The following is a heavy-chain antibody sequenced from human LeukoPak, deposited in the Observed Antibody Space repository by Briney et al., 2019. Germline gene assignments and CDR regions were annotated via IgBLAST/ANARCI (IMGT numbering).Heavy chain of an antibody. CDR1: GFTLSDYY. J-gene: IGHJ4*02. CDR2: SSSSGSTI. CDR3: ARRRDFIDY. Sequence: GGSLRLSCTASGFTLSDYYVSWIRQAPGKGLEWVSYSSSSGSTIYYADSVKGRFAISRDNAKNSLYLQMNSLRAEDTAVYYCARRRDFIDYWGQGTLVTVSS. D-gene: IGHD3/OR15-3a*01. V-gene: IGHV3-11*01.